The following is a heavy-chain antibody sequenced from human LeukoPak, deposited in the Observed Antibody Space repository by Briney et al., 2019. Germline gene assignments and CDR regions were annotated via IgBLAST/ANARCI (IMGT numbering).Heavy chain of an antibody. Sequence: SETLSLTCAVYGGSFSGYYWSWIRQPPGKGLEWIGEINHSGSTNYNPSLKSRVTISVDTSKNQFSLKLSSVTAADTAVYYCARDRITMVRGEYYYYMDVWGKGTTVTISS. J-gene: IGHJ6*03. CDR1: GGSFSGYY. CDR2: INHSGST. CDR3: ARDRITMVRGEYYYYMDV. V-gene: IGHV4-34*01. D-gene: IGHD3-10*01.